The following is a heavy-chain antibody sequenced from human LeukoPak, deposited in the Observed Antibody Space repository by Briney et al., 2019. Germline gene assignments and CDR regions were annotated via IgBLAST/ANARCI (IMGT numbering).Heavy chain of an antibody. J-gene: IGHJ1*01. CDR3: YGANAEH. Sequence: PGGPLRLSCAASGFTFSSYWTHWVRQAPGKGLVWVSGTNTDGSSTMYADSVKGRFTIARDNAKNTLYLQMNSLRAEDTAVYYCYGANAEHWGQGTLVTVSS. CDR2: TNTDGSST. V-gene: IGHV3-74*03. D-gene: IGHD4-23*01. CDR1: GFTFSSYW.